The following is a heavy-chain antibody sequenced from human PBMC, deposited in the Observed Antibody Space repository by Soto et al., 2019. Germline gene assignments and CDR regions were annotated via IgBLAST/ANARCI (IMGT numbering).Heavy chain of an antibody. Sequence: SETLSLTCAVYGGSFIGYYWSWIRQPPGKGLEWIGEINHSGSTNYNPSLKSRVTISVDTSKNQFSLKLSSVTAADTAVYYCARGRHYYYGMEVWGQGTTGTVSS. CDR3: ARGRHYYYGMEV. V-gene: IGHV4-34*01. CDR1: GGSFIGYY. J-gene: IGHJ6*02. CDR2: INHSGST.